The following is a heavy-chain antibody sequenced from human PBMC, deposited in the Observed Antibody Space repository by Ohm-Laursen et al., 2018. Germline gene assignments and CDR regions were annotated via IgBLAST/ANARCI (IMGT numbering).Heavy chain of an antibody. J-gene: IGHJ2*01. CDR3: ARVSVAGGWYFDL. CDR1: GGSISSGGYY. D-gene: IGHD6-19*01. CDR2: IYYSGST. V-gene: IGHV4-31*03. Sequence: SQTLSLTCTVSGGSISSGGYYWSWIRQHPGKGLEWIGYIYYSGSTYYNPSLKSRVTISVDTSKNQFSLKLSSVTAADTAVYYCARVSVAGGWYFDLWGRGTLVTVSS.